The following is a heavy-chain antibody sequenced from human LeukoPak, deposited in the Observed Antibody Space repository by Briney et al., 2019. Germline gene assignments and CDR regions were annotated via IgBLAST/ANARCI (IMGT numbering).Heavy chain of an antibody. D-gene: IGHD6-6*01. CDR1: GGTFCSYA. CDR3: ARDLAARPGWFDP. Sequence: ASVKVSCKASGGTFCSYAISWVRQAPGQGLEWMGGIIPIFGTANYAQKFQGRVTITADESTSTAYMELSSLRSEDTAVYYCARDLAARPGWFDPWGQGTLVTVSS. CDR2: IIPIFGTA. J-gene: IGHJ5*02. V-gene: IGHV1-69*13.